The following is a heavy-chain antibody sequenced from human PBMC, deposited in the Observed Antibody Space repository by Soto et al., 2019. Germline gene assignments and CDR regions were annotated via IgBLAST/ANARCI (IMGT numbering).Heavy chain of an antibody. D-gene: IGHD4-17*01. V-gene: IGHV3-48*04. CDR1: GFTFSGYS. J-gene: IGHJ3*02. CDR3: TRSRPTSGPAYGLDS. Sequence: EVQLVESGGGLVQPGGSLRLSCAVSGFTFSGYSFNWVRQAPGRGLEWVSFIGSPGSGSHYADSVMGRFTISRDNARNALYLQMDSLRADDTSGYRCTRSRPTSGPAYGLDSWGQATVVTVSS. CDR2: IGSPGSGS.